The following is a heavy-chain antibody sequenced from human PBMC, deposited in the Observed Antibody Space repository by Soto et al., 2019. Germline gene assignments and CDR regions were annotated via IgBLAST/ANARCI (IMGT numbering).Heavy chain of an antibody. CDR3: ARYKTAGYYYYGMDG. CDR2: IDWDDDK. J-gene: IGHJ6*02. Sequence: SGPTLVNPTQTLTLTCTFSGFSLSTSGMCVSWIRQPPGKALEWLALIDWDDDKYYSTSLKTRLTISKDTSKNQVVLTMTNMDPVDTATYYCARYKTAGYYYYGMDGWGQGTTVPVSS. D-gene: IGHD2-21*02. CDR1: GFSLSTSGMC. V-gene: IGHV2-70*01.